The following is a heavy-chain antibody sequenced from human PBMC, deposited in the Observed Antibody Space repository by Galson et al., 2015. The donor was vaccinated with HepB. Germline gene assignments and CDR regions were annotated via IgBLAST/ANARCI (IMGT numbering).Heavy chain of an antibody. CDR2: TYYRSKWYN. D-gene: IGHD5-12*01. CDR1: GDSVSSNSAA. CDR3: ARAGYSGYDFGRSSGYYYGMDV. Sequence: CAISGDSVSSNSAAWNWIRQSPSRGLEWLGRTYYRSKWYNDYAVSVKSRITINPDTSKNQFSLQLNSVTPEDTAVYYCARAGYSGYDFGRSSGYYYGMDVWGQGTTVTVSS. V-gene: IGHV6-1*01. J-gene: IGHJ6*02.